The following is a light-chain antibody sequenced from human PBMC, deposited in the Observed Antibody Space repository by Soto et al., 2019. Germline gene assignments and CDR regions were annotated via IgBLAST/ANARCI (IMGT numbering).Light chain of an antibody. Sequence: MTQSPATLSVSPGDRVTLSCRASQSVDINLAWYQQRPGQAPRLLVYGASTKATDMPGRFSGRGSGTEFTLTINNLQSEDFAVYYCQQYRNWPRTFGQGTKVDIK. V-gene: IGKV3-15*01. CDR2: GAS. CDR1: QSVDIN. CDR3: QQYRNWPRT. J-gene: IGKJ1*01.